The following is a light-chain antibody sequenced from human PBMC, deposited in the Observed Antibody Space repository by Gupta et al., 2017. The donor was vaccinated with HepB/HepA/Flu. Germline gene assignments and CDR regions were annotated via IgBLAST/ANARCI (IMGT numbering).Light chain of an antibody. J-gene: IGKJ2*01. Sequence: EIVLTQSPATLSLSPGEGATLSCGASQSLSSSYLAWFQQKDGLAPRLLIYDGSRRATGIPDRFSGSGSGTDSTLTISRLEPEDFAVYYCQQDDRSPGTFGQGTKVEIK. V-gene: IGKV3D-20*01. CDR3: QQDDRSPGT. CDR1: QSLSSSY. CDR2: DGS.